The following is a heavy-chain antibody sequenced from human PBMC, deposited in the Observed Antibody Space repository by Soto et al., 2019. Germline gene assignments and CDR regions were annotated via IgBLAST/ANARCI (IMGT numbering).Heavy chain of an antibody. CDR2: ISGSGGST. D-gene: IGHD1-1*01. Sequence: EVQLLESGGGLVQPGGSLRLSCAASGFTFSSYAMSWVRQAPGKGLEWVSAISGSGGSTYYADSVKGRFTISRDNSKNPLYLQMNSLRAEDTAVYYCAKSLGPGSVAGVDVWGKGTTVTVSS. CDR1: GFTFSSYA. V-gene: IGHV3-23*01. J-gene: IGHJ6*04. CDR3: AKSLGPGSVAGVDV.